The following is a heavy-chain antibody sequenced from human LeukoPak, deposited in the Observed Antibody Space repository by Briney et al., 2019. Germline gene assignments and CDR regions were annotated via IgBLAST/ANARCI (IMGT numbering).Heavy chain of an antibody. CDR2: INHSGST. D-gene: IGHD3-22*01. V-gene: IGHV4-34*01. J-gene: IGHJ4*02. Sequence: GSLRLSCAASGLSFSSYEMNWVRQAPGKGLEGIGEINHSGSTNYNPSLKSRVTISVDTSKNQFSLKLSSVTAADTAVYYCARGLYYYDSSGYYFDYWGQGTLVTVSS. CDR3: ARGLYYYDSSGYYFDY. CDR1: GLSFSSYE.